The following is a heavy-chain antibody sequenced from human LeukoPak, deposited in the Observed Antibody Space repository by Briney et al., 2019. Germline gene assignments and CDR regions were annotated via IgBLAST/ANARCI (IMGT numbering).Heavy chain of an antibody. Sequence: ASVKVSCKVSGYTLTELSMHWVRQAPGKGLEWMGGFDPEDGGTIYAQKFQGRVTMTEDTSTDTAYMELSSLRSEDTAVYYCATDSQWELPGVYWGQGTLVTVSS. CDR1: GYTLTELS. J-gene: IGHJ4*02. CDR3: ATDSQWELPGVY. CDR2: FDPEDGGT. D-gene: IGHD1-26*01. V-gene: IGHV1-24*01.